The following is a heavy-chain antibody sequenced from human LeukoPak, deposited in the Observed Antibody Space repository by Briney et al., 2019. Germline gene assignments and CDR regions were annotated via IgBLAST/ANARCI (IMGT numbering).Heavy chain of an antibody. CDR1: GFTFSNAW. CDR3: AKDTPTTGYHLDS. D-gene: IGHD1-1*01. V-gene: IGHV3-48*01. Sequence: GGSLRLSCAASGFTFSNAWMNWVRQAPGKGLEWVSYISSSGSTIYYADSVKGRFTISRDNSENTLYLQINSLRVEDTAVYYCAKDTPTTGYHLDSWGQGTLVTVSS. J-gene: IGHJ4*02. CDR2: ISSSGSTI.